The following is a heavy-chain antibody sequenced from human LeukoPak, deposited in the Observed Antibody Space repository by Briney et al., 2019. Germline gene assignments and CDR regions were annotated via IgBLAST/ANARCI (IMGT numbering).Heavy chain of an antibody. J-gene: IGHJ5*02. CDR2: IIPIFGTA. Sequence: SVKVSCKASGGTFSSYAISWLRQAPGQGLEWTGMIIPIFGTANYAQKFQGRVTITTDESTSTAYMELSSLRSEDTAVYYCARDLGYCSGGSCYAGWFDPWGQGTLVTVSS. CDR3: ARDLGYCSGGSCYAGWFDP. CDR1: GGTFSSYA. V-gene: IGHV1-69*05. D-gene: IGHD2-15*01.